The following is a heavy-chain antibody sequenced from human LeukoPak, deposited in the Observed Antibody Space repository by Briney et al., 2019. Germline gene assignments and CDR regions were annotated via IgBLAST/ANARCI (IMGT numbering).Heavy chain of an antibody. D-gene: IGHD3-3*01. J-gene: IGHJ4*02. Sequence: GGSLRLYCAASGFTFSNYDMHWVRQAPGKGLEWVAVISYDGTNKYYADSVKGRFTISRDNSKSTLYLQMNSLRAEDTAVYYCAKENDFVYWGQGTLVTVSS. CDR2: ISYDGTNK. V-gene: IGHV3-30*18. CDR3: AKENDFVY. CDR1: GFTFSNYD.